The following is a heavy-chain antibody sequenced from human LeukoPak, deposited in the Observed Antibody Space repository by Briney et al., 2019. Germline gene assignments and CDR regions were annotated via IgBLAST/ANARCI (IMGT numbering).Heavy chain of an antibody. J-gene: IGHJ4*02. V-gene: IGHV3-23*01. D-gene: IGHD2-15*01. CDR3: AKATLRTCSGARCYYFDN. CDR2: LSIGIYST. Sequence: PVRSLILSCAASGFTFTSYAMSWVRHTPGHGLEWVSTLSIGIYSTYYADSVKGRFSISSDNSKITLDLQMNSLGAEDTAVYYCAKATLRTCSGARCYYFDNWGQGTLVTVRS. CDR1: GFTFTSYA.